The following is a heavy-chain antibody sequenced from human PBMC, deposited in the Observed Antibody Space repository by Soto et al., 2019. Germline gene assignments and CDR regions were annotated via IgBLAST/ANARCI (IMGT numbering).Heavy chain of an antibody. V-gene: IGHV3-23*01. CDR3: AKPGVFWDFDY. CDR1: GFTFSSYS. CDR2: ISASGGST. J-gene: IGHJ4*02. Sequence: GGSLRLSCAASGFTFSSYSMSWVRQAPGKGLEWVSIISASGGSTNYADSVKGRFTISRDNSKKTLYLQMNSLRAEDTAVYYCAKPGVFWDFDYWGQGTLVTVSS. D-gene: IGHD3-10*01.